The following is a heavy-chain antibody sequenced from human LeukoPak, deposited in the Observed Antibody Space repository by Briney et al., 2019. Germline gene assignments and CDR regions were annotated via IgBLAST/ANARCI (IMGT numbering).Heavy chain of an antibody. CDR2: IYYSGNT. CDR1: GGSVSSGDYY. J-gene: IGHJ4*02. V-gene: IGHV4-30-4*08. D-gene: IGHD3-10*02. Sequence: PSETLSLTCTVSGGSVSSGDYYWTWIRQPPGKGLEYIGYIYYSGNTYYNPSLNSRIAISVDTSKNQFSLKLSSVTAADTAVYYCARDEIVRGTLDYWGQGTLVTVSS. CDR3: ARDEIVRGTLDY.